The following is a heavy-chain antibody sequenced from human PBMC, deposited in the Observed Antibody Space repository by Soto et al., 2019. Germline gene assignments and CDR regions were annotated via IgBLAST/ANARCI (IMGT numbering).Heavy chain of an antibody. J-gene: IGHJ4*02. CDR3: ARHNSYAIDY. CDR2: IHYSGTT. D-gene: IGHD2-8*01. Sequence: SETLSLTCTVSGTSISSYYWSWIRQPPGKGLEWIANIHYSGTTNYNPSLASRVTLSVDTSKNQFSLKMTSVTAADRAMYFCARHNSYAIDYWGRGTLVTVSS. CDR1: GTSISSYY. V-gene: IGHV4-59*01.